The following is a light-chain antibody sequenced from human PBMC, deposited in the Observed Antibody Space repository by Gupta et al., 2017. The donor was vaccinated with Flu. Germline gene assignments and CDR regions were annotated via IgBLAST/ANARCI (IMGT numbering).Light chain of an antibody. CDR2: GAS. J-gene: IGKJ5*01. V-gene: IGKV1-16*02. CDR3: QQYYSYPHT. CDR1: QGISNA. Sequence: PSSLSASVADIVTISCLASQGISNALAWFQQKPGRAPKSLIYGASRLHSGVPSKFSGSGSGTDFTLTISSLQPEDFATYYCQQYYSYPHTFGQGTRLEIE.